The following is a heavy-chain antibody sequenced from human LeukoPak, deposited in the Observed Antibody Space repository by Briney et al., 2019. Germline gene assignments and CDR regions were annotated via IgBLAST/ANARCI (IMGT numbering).Heavy chain of an antibody. J-gene: IGHJ4*02. CDR1: GFTFSSYG. V-gene: IGHV3-30*02. CDR3: VKSRTITIFALPGG. CDR2: IRYDGSNK. Sequence: PGGSLRLSCAASGFTFSSYGMHWVRQAPGKGLEWVAFIRYDGSNKYYADSVNGRFTISRDNSKNTLYLQMNSLRAEDTAVYYCVKSRTITIFALPGGWGQGTLVTVSS. D-gene: IGHD3-3*01.